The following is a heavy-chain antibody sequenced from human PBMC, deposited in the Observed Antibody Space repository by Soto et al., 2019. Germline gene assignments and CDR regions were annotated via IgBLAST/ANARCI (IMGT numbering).Heavy chain of an antibody. J-gene: IGHJ4*02. Sequence: HPGGSLRLSCAASGFTFSSYGMHWVRQAPGKGLEWVAVIWYDGSNKYYADSVKGRFTISRDNSKNTLYLQMNSLRAEDTAVYYCARDRYCSSTSCYSLDYWGQGTLVTVSS. CDR3: ARDRYCSSTSCYSLDY. CDR1: GFTFSSYG. V-gene: IGHV3-33*01. D-gene: IGHD2-2*02. CDR2: IWYDGSNK.